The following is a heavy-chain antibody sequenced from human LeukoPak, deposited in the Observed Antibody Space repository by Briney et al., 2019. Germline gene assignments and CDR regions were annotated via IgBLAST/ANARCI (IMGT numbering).Heavy chain of an antibody. CDR3: ARHQRRITRRGAIDY. D-gene: IGHD3-10*01. V-gene: IGHV4-38-2*02. Sequence: PSETLSLTCTVSGYSISSGYYWGWIRQPPGKGLEWIGSIYHSGSTNYNPSLKSRVTISVDTSKNQFSLKLSSVTAADTAVYYCARHQRRITRRGAIDYWGQGTLVTVSS. CDR2: IYHSGST. J-gene: IGHJ4*02. CDR1: GYSISSGYY.